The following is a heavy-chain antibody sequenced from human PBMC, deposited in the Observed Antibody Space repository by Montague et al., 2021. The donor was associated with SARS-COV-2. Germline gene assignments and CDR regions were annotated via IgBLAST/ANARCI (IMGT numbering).Heavy chain of an antibody. Sequence: SETLSLTCTVSGGSISRSSYYWGWIRQPPGKGLEWIGSIYYSGSTYYNPSLKSRVTISVDTSRNQFSLKLSSVTAADTAVYYCVEIVGAADYWGQGTLVTDSS. CDR2: IYYSGST. D-gene: IGHD1-26*01. CDR1: GGSISRSSYY. CDR3: VEIVGAADY. J-gene: IGHJ4*02. V-gene: IGHV4-39*01.